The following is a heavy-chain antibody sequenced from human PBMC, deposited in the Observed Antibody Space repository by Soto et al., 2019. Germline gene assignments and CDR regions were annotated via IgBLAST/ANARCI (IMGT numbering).Heavy chain of an antibody. CDR1: GFTVSSNY. J-gene: IGHJ6*02. Sequence: EVQLVESGGGLVQPGGSLRLSCAASGFTVSSNYMSWVRQAPGKGLEWVSVIYSGGSTYYADSVKGRFTISRHNSKNTLYLPMNSLRAEDTAVYYCLTINSYGPPGSGYYYGMDVWGQGTTVTVSS. D-gene: IGHD5-18*01. CDR2: IYSGGST. V-gene: IGHV3-53*04. CDR3: LTINSYGPPGSGYYYGMDV.